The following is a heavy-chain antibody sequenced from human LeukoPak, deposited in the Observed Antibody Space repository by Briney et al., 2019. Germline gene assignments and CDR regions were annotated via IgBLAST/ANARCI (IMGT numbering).Heavy chain of an antibody. J-gene: IGHJ5*02. CDR2: IIPILGIA. Sequence: SVKVSCKASGGTFISYAISWVRQAPGQGLEWMGRIIPILGIANYAQKFQGRVTITADKSTSTAYMELSSLRSEDTAVYYCARVEDSSGYMFDPWGQGTLVTVSS. CDR3: ARVEDSSGYMFDP. D-gene: IGHD3-22*01. CDR1: GGTFISYA. V-gene: IGHV1-69*04.